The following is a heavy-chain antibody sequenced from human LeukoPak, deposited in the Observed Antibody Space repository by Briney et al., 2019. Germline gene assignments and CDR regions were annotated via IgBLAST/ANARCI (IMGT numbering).Heavy chain of an antibody. CDR2: IIPIFGTA. Sequence: EASVKVSCKASGYTFTSYGISWVRQAPGQGLEWMGGIIPIFGTANYAQKFQGRVTITADESTSTAYMELSSLRSEDTAVYYCAREGRRGHYYDSSGYGYFDYWGQGTLVTVSS. D-gene: IGHD3-22*01. CDR3: AREGRRGHYYDSSGYGYFDY. J-gene: IGHJ4*02. CDR1: GYTFTSYG. V-gene: IGHV1-69*13.